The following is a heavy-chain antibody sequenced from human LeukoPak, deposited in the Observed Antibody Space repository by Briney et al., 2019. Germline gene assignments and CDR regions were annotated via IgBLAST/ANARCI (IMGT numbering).Heavy chain of an antibody. CDR1: GFSFSSYW. CDR2: IKQDGREK. Sequence: GGSLRLSCAASGFSFSSYWMSWVRQAPGKGLEWVANIKQDGREKYYVDSMKGRFTITRDNAKNSLYLQMNSLRAEDTAVYYCASSESSGWTVWGKGTTVTVSS. V-gene: IGHV3-7*01. CDR3: ASSESSGWTV. D-gene: IGHD6-19*01. J-gene: IGHJ6*04.